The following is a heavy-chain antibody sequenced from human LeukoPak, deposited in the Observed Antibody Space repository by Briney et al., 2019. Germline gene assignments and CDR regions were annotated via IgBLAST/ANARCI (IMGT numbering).Heavy chain of an antibody. V-gene: IGHV3-15*01. D-gene: IGHD5-18*01. Sequence: GGPLRLSCAGSGFTFSSAWMTWVRQIPGKGLEWVGHIKSRTDGGTTDYAAPVKVRFTVSRDDSKNTVYLQMNSLKTEDSAVYFCATEFYSNGYTFWGQGTLVTVSS. CDR1: GFTFSSAW. CDR2: IKSRTDGGTT. J-gene: IGHJ4*02. CDR3: ATEFYSNGYTF.